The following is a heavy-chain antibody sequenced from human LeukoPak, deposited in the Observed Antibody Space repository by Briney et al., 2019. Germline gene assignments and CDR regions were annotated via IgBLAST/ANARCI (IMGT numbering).Heavy chain of an antibody. CDR1: GGSISSLRW. V-gene: IGHV4-4*02. Sequence: SETLSLTCAVSGGSISSLRWWSWVRQPPGKGLEWIGEVHHSGSTNYNPSLRGRVTISVDKSKNQFSLKLSSVTAADTAVYYCARRNYYDSTGYFDSWGQGTQVPVSS. J-gene: IGHJ4*02. D-gene: IGHD3-22*01. CDR3: ARRNYYDSTGYFDS. CDR2: VHHSGST.